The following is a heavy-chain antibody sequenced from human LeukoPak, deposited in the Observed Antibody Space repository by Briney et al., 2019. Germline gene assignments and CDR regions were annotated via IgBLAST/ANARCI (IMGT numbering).Heavy chain of an antibody. CDR3: VKDIGSGSYRYGGYFDY. CDR2: ISRNSDST. D-gene: IGHD1-26*01. J-gene: IGHJ4*02. V-gene: IGHV3-9*03. Sequence: NPGGSLRLSCAAYVFPFDDKAMPWVRQAPGKGLEWVAGISRNSDSTGYADSVKSRLTISRDNAKNSLYLQMKSLRAEDMALYYCVKDIGSGSYRYGGYFDYWGQGTLVTVSS. CDR1: VFPFDDKA.